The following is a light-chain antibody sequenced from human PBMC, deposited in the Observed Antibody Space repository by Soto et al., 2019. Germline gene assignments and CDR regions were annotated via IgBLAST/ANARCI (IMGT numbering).Light chain of an antibody. CDR1: SSDVGGYKF. Sequence: QSALTQPASVSGSPGQSITLSCTGTSSDVGGYKFVSWHQQHPGKAPRLIIYDVTNRPSGVSSRFSGSKSGNTASLMISGLQAEDEADYYCSSYTNNYTLIFGGGTKVTVL. CDR3: SSYTNNYTLI. V-gene: IGLV2-14*03. J-gene: IGLJ2*01. CDR2: DVT.